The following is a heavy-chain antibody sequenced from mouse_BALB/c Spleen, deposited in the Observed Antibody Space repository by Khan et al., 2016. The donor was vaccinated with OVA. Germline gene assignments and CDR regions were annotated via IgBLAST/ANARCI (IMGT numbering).Heavy chain of an antibody. CDR1: GSTFTSYT. CDR2: ITPSNGYT. CDR3: VRDGAYHRNDGWFAY. V-gene: IGHV1-4*01. D-gene: IGHD2-14*01. Sequence: VELVESGAELARPGASVKLSCKASGSTFTSYTIPWIKLRPGQGLEWIGFITPSNGYTNYNQKFKDKATLTVDKSSTTVYMQLSSPTSDDSAVYNCVRDGAYHRNDGWFAYWGQGTLVTVSA. J-gene: IGHJ3*01.